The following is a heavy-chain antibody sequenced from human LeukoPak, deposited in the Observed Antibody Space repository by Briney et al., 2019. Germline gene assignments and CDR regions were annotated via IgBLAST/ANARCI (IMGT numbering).Heavy chain of an antibody. D-gene: IGHD6-13*01. CDR3: ARAEDRIATSSFDY. Sequence: GGSLRPSCAASGFTFSDYYMNWIRQAPGKGLEWVSYISSSSSYKYYADSVKGRFTISRDNAKNSLYLQMNSLRAEDTAVYYCARAEDRIATSSFDYWGQGTLVTASS. CDR2: ISSSSSYK. J-gene: IGHJ4*02. V-gene: IGHV3-11*06. CDR1: GFTFSDYY.